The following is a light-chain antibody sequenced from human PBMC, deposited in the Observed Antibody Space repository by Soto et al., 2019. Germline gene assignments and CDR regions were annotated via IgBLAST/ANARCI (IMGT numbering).Light chain of an antibody. CDR1: HSVGST. CDR3: QQYGSSPRT. V-gene: IGKV3-20*01. CDR2: DTS. J-gene: IGKJ1*01. Sequence: ETVMTQSPATLSVSPGESATLSCRASHSVGSTLAWYQQKPGQAPRLLMFDTSTRATGIPDRFSGSGSGTDFTLTISRLEPEDFAVYYCQQYGSSPRTFGQGTKVDIK.